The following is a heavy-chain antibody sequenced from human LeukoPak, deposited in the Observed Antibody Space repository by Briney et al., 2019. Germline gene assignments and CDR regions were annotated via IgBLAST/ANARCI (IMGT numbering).Heavy chain of an antibody. CDR1: GYTFTSYG. Sequence: GASVKVSCKASGYTFTSYGISWVRQAPGQGLEWMGWISAYNGNTNYAQKLQGRVTMTTDTSTSTAYMELRSLRSDDTAVYYCARLWVIGEGQWLVRGYFDYWGQGTLVTVSS. CDR2: ISAYNGNT. J-gene: IGHJ4*02. CDR3: ARLWVIGEGQWLVRGYFDY. V-gene: IGHV1-18*01. D-gene: IGHD6-19*01.